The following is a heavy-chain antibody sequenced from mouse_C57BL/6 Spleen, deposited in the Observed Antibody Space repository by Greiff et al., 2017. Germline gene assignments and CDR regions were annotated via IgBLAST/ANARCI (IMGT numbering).Heavy chain of an antibody. J-gene: IGHJ3*01. D-gene: IGHD2-3*01. CDR2: IDPSDSET. Sequence: VQLQQPGAELVRPGSSVKLSCKASGYTFTSYWMHWVKQRPIQGLEWIGNIDPSDSETHYNQKFKDKATLTVDQSSSTAYMQLSSLTSEDSAVYYCAIFGGYYVFAYWGQGTLVTVSA. CDR3: AIFGGYYVFAY. V-gene: IGHV1-52*01. CDR1: GYTFTSYW.